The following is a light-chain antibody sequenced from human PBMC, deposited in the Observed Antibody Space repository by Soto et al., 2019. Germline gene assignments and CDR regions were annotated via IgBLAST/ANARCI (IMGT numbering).Light chain of an antibody. J-gene: IGLJ1*01. CDR1: SSDVGSSNL. V-gene: IGLV2-23*01. CDR3: CSFARSSTFYV. Sequence: QSALTQPASVSGSRGQSITISCSGTSSDVGSSNLVSWYQQCPGKAPKLIIFEGDRRPSGVSGRFSGSKSGNTASLTISGLQAEDEADYYCCSFARSSTFYVFGTGTKLTVL. CDR2: EGD.